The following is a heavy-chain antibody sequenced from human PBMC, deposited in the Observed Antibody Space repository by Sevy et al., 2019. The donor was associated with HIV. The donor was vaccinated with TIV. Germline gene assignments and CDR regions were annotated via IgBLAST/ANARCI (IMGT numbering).Heavy chain of an antibody. D-gene: IGHD4-17*01. CDR2: IYSGGSI. CDR1: GFTVSSNY. Sequence: GGSLRLSCAASGFTVSSNYMSWVRQAPGMGLEWVSVIYSGGSIYYADSVKGRFTISRDSSKNTLYLQMNSLRAEDTAVYYCARETTHDYGIDYWGQRTLVTVSS. V-gene: IGHV3-66*01. CDR3: ARETTHDYGIDY. J-gene: IGHJ4*02.